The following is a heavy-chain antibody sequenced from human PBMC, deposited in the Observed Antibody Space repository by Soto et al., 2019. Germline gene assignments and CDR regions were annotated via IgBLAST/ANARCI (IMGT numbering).Heavy chain of an antibody. CDR3: ARVHGSGSYPPHPVYYYYYMDV. J-gene: IGHJ6*03. CDR2: IKQDGSEK. D-gene: IGHD3-10*01. V-gene: IGHV3-7*01. CDR1: GFTFSSYW. Sequence: EVQLVESGGGLVQPGGSLRLSCAASGFTFSSYWMSWVRQAPGKGLEWVANIKQDGSEKYYVDSVKGRFTISRDNAKNSLYLQMNSLRAEDTAAYYCARVHGSGSYPPHPVYYYYYMDVWGKGTTVTVSS.